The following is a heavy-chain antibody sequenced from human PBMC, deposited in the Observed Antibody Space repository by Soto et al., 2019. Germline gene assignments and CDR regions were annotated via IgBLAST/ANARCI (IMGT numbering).Heavy chain of an antibody. J-gene: IGHJ6*03. V-gene: IGHV3-73*01. CDR3: SRQASDFWSGKPQYYMDV. CDR1: GFTFSGSA. D-gene: IGHD3-3*01. CDR2: VRSKPNKYAT. Sequence: EVQLVESGGGLVQPGGSLKLSCAASGFTFSGSAIHSVRQASGIGWEWDSRVRSKPNKYATAYGASVKGRITISRDDSKNTAYLQMNSLNTEDTAVYYCSRQASDFWSGKPQYYMDVWGKGTTVTVSS.